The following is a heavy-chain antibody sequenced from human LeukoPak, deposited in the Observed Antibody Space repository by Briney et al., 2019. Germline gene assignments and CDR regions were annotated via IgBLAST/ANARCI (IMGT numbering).Heavy chain of an antibody. J-gene: IGHJ5*02. D-gene: IGHD4-17*01. CDR1: GYTFTGYY. CDR2: INPNSGGT. CDR3: ARVSNYGDPPWFDP. V-gene: IGHV1-2*04. Sequence: ASVKVSCKASGYTFTGYYMHWVRQAPGQGLEWMGWINPNSGGTNYAQKFQGWVTMTRDTSMSTAYMELSRLRSDDTAVYYCARVSNYGDPPWFDPWGQGTLVTVSS.